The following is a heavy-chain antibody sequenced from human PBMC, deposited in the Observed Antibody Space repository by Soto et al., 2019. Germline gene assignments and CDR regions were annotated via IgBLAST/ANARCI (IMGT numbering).Heavy chain of an antibody. J-gene: IGHJ4*02. Sequence: QVQLVQSGAEVKEPGASVKVSCKASGFTFQNHHMHWVRQAPGQGLEWMGIIHPSGDTTTYAQNFQGRLAMTRDTSTSTAYMELSSLTSEDTAVYYCAKDLWGSWTVDYWGQGTLITVSS. V-gene: IGHV1-46*02. CDR3: AKDLWGSWTVDY. D-gene: IGHD3-16*01. CDR2: IHPSGDTT. CDR1: GFTFQNHH.